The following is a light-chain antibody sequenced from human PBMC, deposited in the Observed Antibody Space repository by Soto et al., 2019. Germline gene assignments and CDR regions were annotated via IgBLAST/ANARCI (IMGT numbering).Light chain of an antibody. CDR2: DTS. CDR1: QGIGDT. CDR3: NFQA. Sequence: EVVMTQFPAPLSVSPGEGFTLSCRASQGIGDTLAWYQHKPGQTPRLLIYDTSSRATGIPDRFSGSGSGTDFTLTISRLQTDGFATDFGNFQAFCQGTRLEV. V-gene: IGKV3D-15*01. J-gene: IGKJ5*01.